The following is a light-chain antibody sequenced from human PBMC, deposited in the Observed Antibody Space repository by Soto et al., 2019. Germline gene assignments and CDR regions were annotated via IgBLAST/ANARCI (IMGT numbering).Light chain of an antibody. J-gene: IGKJ4*01. V-gene: IGKV3-11*01. Sequence: EIVLTQSPATLSLSPGERATLSCRTSQSVDSHLVWYQQKPGQPPRLLIYDASNRATGIPGRFSGSGSGTDFRLTISSLEPEDFAVYYCQHRSKWPLTFGGGTKVEIK. CDR2: DAS. CDR1: QSVDSH. CDR3: QHRSKWPLT.